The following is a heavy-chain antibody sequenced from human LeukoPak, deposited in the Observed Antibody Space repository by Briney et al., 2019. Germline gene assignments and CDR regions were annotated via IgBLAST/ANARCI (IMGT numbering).Heavy chain of an antibody. CDR1: GFTFYDYA. CDR3: ASGILEWLSTDY. V-gene: IGHV3-30-3*01. CDR2: ISYDGSNK. D-gene: IGHD3-3*01. Sequence: GRSLRLSCAASGFTFYDYAMHWVRQAPGKGLEWVAVISYDGSNKYYADSVKGRFTISRDNSKNTLYLQMNSLRAEDTAVYYCASGILEWLSTDYWGQGTLVTVSS. J-gene: IGHJ4*02.